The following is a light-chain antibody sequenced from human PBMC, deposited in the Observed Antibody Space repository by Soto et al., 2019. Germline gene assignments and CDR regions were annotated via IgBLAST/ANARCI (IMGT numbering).Light chain of an antibody. CDR1: TSNLGSNT. J-gene: IGLJ2*01. CDR3: AAWDDSLTGPV. V-gene: IGLV1-44*01. CDR2: NDD. Sequence: QSVLTQPPSASGTPGQRVTISCSGSTSNLGSNTVSWFQHLPGTAPKLLIYNDDQWPSGVPDRFSGSRSGTSASLAISGLQSEDEADYYCAAWDDSLTGPVFGGGTKLTVL.